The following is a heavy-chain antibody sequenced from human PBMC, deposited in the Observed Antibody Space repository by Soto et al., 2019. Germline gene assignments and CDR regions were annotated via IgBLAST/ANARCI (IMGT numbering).Heavy chain of an antibody. Sequence: SETLSLTCTVSGGSISSYYWSWIRQPPGKGLEWIGYIYYSGSTNYNPSLKSRVTISVDTSKNQFSLKLSSVTAADTAVYYCARRYGDYFDYWGQGTLVTVSS. J-gene: IGHJ4*02. CDR3: ARRYGDYFDY. CDR2: IYYSGST. D-gene: IGHD4-17*01. CDR1: GGSISSYY. V-gene: IGHV4-59*08.